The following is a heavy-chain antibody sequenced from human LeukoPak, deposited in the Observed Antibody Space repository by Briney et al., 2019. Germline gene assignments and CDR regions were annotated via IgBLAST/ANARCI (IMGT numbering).Heavy chain of an antibody. D-gene: IGHD2-15*01. J-gene: IGHJ4*02. CDR3: ARGSFSDIGHCSGGSCYLDY. V-gene: IGHV3-30*04. Sequence: PGGSLRLSCAASGFTFSSYAMHWVRQAPGKGLEWVAVISYDGSNKYYADSVKGRFTISRDNSKNTLYLQMNSLRAEDTAVYYCARGSFSDIGHCSGGSCYLDYWGQGTLVTVSS. CDR1: GFTFSSYA. CDR2: ISYDGSNK.